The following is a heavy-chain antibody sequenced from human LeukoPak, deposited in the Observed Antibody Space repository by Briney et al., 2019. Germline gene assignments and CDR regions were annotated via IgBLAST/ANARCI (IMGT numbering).Heavy chain of an antibody. CDR2: VYRSGST. V-gene: IGHV4-38-2*02. CDR1: GYPISSGYH. D-gene: IGHD7-27*01. Sequence: SETLSLSCAVSGYPISSGYHWGWIRQPPGAGLEWIGSVYRSGSTYYNPSLKSRVTISVDTSKNQISLKVRSVTAADTAVYYCARENWVFDYWGQGILVTVSS. CDR3: ARENWVFDY. J-gene: IGHJ4*02.